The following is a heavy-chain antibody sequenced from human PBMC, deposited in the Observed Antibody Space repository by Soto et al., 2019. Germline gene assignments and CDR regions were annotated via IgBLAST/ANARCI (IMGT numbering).Heavy chain of an antibody. V-gene: IGHV4-31*03. Sequence: LSLTCTVSGGSISSGGYYWSWIRQHPGKGLEWIGYIYYSGSTYYNPSLKSRVTISVDTSKNQFSLKLSSVTAADTAVYYCAREGGSSGYYYADYWGQGTLVTVSS. J-gene: IGHJ4*02. D-gene: IGHD3-22*01. CDR3: AREGGSSGYYYADY. CDR2: IYYSGST. CDR1: GGSISSGGYY.